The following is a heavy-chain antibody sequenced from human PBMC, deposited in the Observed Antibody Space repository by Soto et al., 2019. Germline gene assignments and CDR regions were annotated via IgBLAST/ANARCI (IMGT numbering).Heavy chain of an antibody. CDR2: IYYSGST. Sequence: QVQLQESGPGLVKPSQTLSLTCTVSGGSISSGGYYWSWIRQHPGKGLEWIGSIYYSGSTYYNPSHKARVTISVDTSKNQFSLKLSSVTAADTAVYYCARATLLPMEVYFDYWGQGTMVTVSS. J-gene: IGHJ4*02. V-gene: IGHV4-31*03. D-gene: IGHD3-10*01. CDR1: GGSISSGGYY. CDR3: ARATLLPMEVYFDY.